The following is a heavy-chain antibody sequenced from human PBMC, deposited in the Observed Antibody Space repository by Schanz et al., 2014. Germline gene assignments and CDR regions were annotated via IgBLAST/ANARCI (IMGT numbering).Heavy chain of an antibody. V-gene: IGHV3-33*06. Sequence: QAQLVESGGGVVQPGRSLRLSCAASGFTFNNYGMHWVRQAPGKGLEWVAVIWYDGNNKFYADSVKGRFIISRDNSKNTLDLQMNSLRDEDTAMYYCAKRCSSTSCSHGAFDIWGQGTMVTVSS. J-gene: IGHJ3*02. D-gene: IGHD2-2*01. CDR3: AKRCSSTSCSHGAFDI. CDR2: IWYDGNNK. CDR1: GFTFNNYG.